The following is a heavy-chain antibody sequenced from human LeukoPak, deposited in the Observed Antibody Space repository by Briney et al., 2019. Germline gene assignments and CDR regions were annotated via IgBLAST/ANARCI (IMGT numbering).Heavy chain of an antibody. J-gene: IGHJ4*02. CDR3: ARILHGSGSYGLDY. Sequence: GGSLRLSCAAPEFTFSSYSMNWVRQAPGKGLEWVSSISSSSSYIYYADSVKGRFTISRDNAKNSLYLQMNSLRAEDTAVYYCARILHGSGSYGLDYWGQGTLVTVSS. V-gene: IGHV3-21*01. CDR2: ISSSSSYI. D-gene: IGHD3-10*01. CDR1: EFTFSSYS.